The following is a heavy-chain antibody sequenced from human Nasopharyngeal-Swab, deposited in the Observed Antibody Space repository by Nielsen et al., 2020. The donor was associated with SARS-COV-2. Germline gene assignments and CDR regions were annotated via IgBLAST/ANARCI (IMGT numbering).Heavy chain of an antibody. CDR2: IDWDDDK. Sequence: SGPTLVKPTQTFTLTCTFSGFSLSTSGMCVSWIRQPPGKALEWLALIDWDDDKYYSTSLKTRLTISKDTSKNQVVLTMTNMDPVDTATYYCARTQGYYYDSNDAFDIWGQGTMVTVSS. CDR3: ARTQGYYYDSNDAFDI. J-gene: IGHJ3*02. V-gene: IGHV2-70*01. D-gene: IGHD3-22*01. CDR1: GFSLSTSGMC.